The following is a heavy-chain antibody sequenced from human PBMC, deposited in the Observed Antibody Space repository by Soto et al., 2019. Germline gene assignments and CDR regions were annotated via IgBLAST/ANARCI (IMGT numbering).Heavy chain of an antibody. V-gene: IGHV3-30*03. J-gene: IGHJ4*02. CDR1: GFTFSNNG. Sequence: QLQLVESGGGAVQPGRSLRLSCAASGFTFSNNGIHWVRQAPGKGLEWVAVISSDGLNKYYADSVKGRFTISRDNSKHTLFLQMNSLTVEDTAVYYCAMDLYGGSSRFDYWGQGTLVTVSS. CDR3: AMDLYGGSSRFDY. D-gene: IGHD2-15*01. CDR2: ISSDGLNK.